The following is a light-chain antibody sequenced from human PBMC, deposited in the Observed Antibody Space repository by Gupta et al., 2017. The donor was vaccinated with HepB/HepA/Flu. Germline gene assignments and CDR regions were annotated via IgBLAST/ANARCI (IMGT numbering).Light chain of an antibody. CDR3: CSYAGSDTYVV. J-gene: IGLJ2*01. CDR2: DVS. Sequence: QSALTPPRSACGSPCLAVPISCPVTSSAVGGYNYVSWYHQHPGKAPKLMISDVSERPSGVPDRFSGSKSGNTASLTIYGRQAEDEADYYCCSYAGSDTYVVFGGGTKLTVL. V-gene: IGLV2-11*01. CDR1: SSAVGGYNY.